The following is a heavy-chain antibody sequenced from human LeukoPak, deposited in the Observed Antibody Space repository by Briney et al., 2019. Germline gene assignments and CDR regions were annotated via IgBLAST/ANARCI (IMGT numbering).Heavy chain of an antibody. Sequence: SDTLSLTCNVFGDSISSDYGSWIRQPPGKGLEWIGFISYSGSTKYNPSLMNRVTISIDTSKNQISLNLTSVTAADTAVYYCARDVYSYGGWFDPWGQGTLVTVSS. V-gene: IGHV4-59*01. D-gene: IGHD5-18*01. J-gene: IGHJ5*02. CDR3: ARDVYSYGGWFDP. CDR2: ISYSGST. CDR1: GDSISSDY.